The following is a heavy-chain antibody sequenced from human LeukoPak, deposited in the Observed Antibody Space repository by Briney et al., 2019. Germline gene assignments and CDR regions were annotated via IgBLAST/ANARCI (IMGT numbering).Heavy chain of an antibody. CDR3: AKGDSYGLEGYYYMDV. J-gene: IGHJ6*03. CDR2: ISVSGNT. D-gene: IGHD5-18*01. Sequence: PGGSLRLSCAASGFTLSSYAMSWVRQAPGKGLEWVSAISVSGNTYHADSVKGRFTISRDNAKNSLYLQMNSLRAEDMALYYCAKGDSYGLEGYYYMDVWGKGTTVTVSS. CDR1: GFTLSSYA. V-gene: IGHV3-23*01.